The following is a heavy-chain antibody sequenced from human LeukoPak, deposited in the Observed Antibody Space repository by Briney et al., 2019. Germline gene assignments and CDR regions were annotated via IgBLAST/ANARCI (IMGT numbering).Heavy chain of an antibody. V-gene: IGHV3-9*01. CDR3: AKISPYWYFDL. CDR1: GFIFDDYA. J-gene: IGHJ2*01. Sequence: GGSLRLSCAATGFIFDDYAMHWVRQAPGKGLEWVSGISWNSGSIGYADSVKGRITISRDSAKNSLYLQMNSLRAEDTALYYCAKISPYWYFDLWGRGTLVTVSP. CDR2: ISWNSGSI.